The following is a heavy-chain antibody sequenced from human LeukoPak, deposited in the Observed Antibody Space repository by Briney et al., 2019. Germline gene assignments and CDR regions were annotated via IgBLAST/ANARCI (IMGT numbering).Heavy chain of an antibody. CDR1: GGSVSSGSYY. Sequence: SETLSLTCTVSGGSVSSGSYYWSWIRQPPGRGLEWIGYIYYSGITNYNPSLKSRVTISVDTSKNQFSLKLSSVTAADTAVYYCARGKGYFDYWGQGILVTVSS. CDR3: ARGKGYFDY. CDR2: IYYSGIT. V-gene: IGHV4-61*01. J-gene: IGHJ4*02.